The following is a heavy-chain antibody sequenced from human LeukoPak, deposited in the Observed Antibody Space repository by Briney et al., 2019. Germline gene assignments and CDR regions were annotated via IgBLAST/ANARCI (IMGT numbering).Heavy chain of an antibody. V-gene: IGHV3-30*04. J-gene: IGHJ4*02. Sequence: SGGSLRLSCAASGFIFSSYAMHWVRQAPGKGLEWVAVISYDGSNKYYADSVKGRFTISRDNSKNTLYLQMNSLRAEDTAVYYCASLRIAVAGNFDYWGQGTLVTVSS. CDR2: ISYDGSNK. CDR3: ASLRIAVAGNFDY. D-gene: IGHD6-19*01. CDR1: GFIFSSYA.